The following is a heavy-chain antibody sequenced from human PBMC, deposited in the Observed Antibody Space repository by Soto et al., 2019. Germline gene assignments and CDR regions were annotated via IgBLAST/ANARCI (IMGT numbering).Heavy chain of an antibody. Sequence: GASVKVSCKASGDTCTSYYMHWVRQAPGQGLEWMGIINPSGGSTSYAQKFQGRVTMTRDTSTSTVYMELSSLRSEDTAVYYCARSLNPVTIPYYFDYWGQGTLVTVSS. CDR2: INPSGGST. J-gene: IGHJ4*02. CDR1: GDTCTSYY. D-gene: IGHD3-3*01. CDR3: ARSLNPVTIPYYFDY. V-gene: IGHV1-46*01.